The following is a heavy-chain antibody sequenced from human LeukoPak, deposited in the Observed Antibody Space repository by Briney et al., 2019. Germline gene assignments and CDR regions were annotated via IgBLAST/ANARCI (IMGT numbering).Heavy chain of an antibody. CDR3: AGEYGRFGVYYFDY. J-gene: IGHJ4*02. V-gene: IGHV4-39*07. Sequence: PSETLSLTCAVSGVSISSSNSYWGWIRQPPGKGLEWIGSIYYSGNTNYNPSLKSRVTISVDTSKNQFSLKLSSVTAADTAVYYCAGEYGRFGVYYFDYWGQGTLVTVSS. D-gene: IGHD3-10*01. CDR2: IYYSGNT. CDR1: GVSISSSNSY.